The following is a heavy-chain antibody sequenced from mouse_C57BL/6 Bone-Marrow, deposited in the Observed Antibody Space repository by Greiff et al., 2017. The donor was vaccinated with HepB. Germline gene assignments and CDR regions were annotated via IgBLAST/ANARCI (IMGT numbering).Heavy chain of an antibody. Sequence: LQPGAELVKPGASVKMSCKASGYTFTSYWITWVKQRPGQGLEWIGDIYPGSGSTNYNEKFKSKATLTVDTSSSTAYMQLSSLTSEDSAVYYCARRNYYGSRYYFDYWGQGTTLTVSS. V-gene: IGHV1-55*01. D-gene: IGHD1-1*01. CDR3: ARRNYYGSRYYFDY. CDR1: GYTFTSYW. J-gene: IGHJ2*01. CDR2: IYPGSGST.